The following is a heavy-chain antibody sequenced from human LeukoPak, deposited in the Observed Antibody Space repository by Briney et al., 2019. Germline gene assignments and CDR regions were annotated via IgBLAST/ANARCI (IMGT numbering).Heavy chain of an antibody. D-gene: IGHD4/OR15-4a*01. V-gene: IGHV4-61*05. CDR3: ARGALPWHLDQ. Sequence: PSETLSLTCTVSGGSISSSSYYWGWIRQPPGKGLEWIGNIFYTGDTNYNPSLKSRVTISIDTSKKQFSLRLTSMTAADTAVYYCARGALPWHLDQWGQGTLVTVSS. CDR1: GGSISSSSYY. J-gene: IGHJ4*02. CDR2: IFYTGDT.